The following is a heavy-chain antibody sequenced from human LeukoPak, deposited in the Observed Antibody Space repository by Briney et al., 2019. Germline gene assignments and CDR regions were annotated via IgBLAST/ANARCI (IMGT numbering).Heavy chain of an antibody. CDR2: IWYDGSNK. V-gene: IGHV3-33*01. D-gene: IGHD1-26*01. CDR3: ARDRVGATRRFFYGMDV. J-gene: IGHJ6*02. CDR1: GFTFSSYG. Sequence: PGGSLRLSCAASGFTFSSYGMHWVRQAPGRGLEWVAVIWYDGSNKYYADSVKGRFTISRDNSKNTLYLQMNSLRAEDTAVYYCARDRVGATRRFFYGMDVWGQGTTVTVSS.